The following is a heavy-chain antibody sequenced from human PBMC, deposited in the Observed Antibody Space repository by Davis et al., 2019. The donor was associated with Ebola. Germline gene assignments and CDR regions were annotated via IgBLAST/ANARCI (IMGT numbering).Heavy chain of an antibody. Sequence: SGPTLVKPTQTLTLTCTFSGFSFSSSRMGVGWFRQPPGKALEWPALIYWDDDTHYSPSLKNRLTITKDTSKNQVVLTMTNMDPVDTATYYCAHRRPPTAGDWFDLWGQGTLVTVSS. CDR1: GFSFSSSRMG. CDR2: IYWDDDT. D-gene: IGHD6-25*01. V-gene: IGHV2-5*02. J-gene: IGHJ5*02. CDR3: AHRRPPTAGDWFDL.